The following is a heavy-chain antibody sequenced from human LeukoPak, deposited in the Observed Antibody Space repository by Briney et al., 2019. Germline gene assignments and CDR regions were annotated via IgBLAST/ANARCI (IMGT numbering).Heavy chain of an antibody. CDR3: ARAGGIAASRAFASY. V-gene: IGHV1-8*01. CDR1: GYTFTSYD. J-gene: IGHJ4*02. Sequence: ASVTVSCKASGYTFTSYDINWVRQATGQGLEWMGWMNPNSGNTGYAQKFQGRVTMTRNTSISTAYMELSSLRSEDTAVYYCARAGGIAASRAFASYWGQGTLVTVSS. D-gene: IGHD6-13*01. CDR2: MNPNSGNT.